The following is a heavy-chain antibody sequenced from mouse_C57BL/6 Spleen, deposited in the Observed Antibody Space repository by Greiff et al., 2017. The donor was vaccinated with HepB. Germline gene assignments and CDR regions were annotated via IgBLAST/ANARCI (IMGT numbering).Heavy chain of an antibody. V-gene: IGHV1-15*01. CDR2: IDPETGGT. Sequence: QVQLKQSGAELVRPGASVTLSCKASGYTFTDYEMHWVKQTPVHGLEWIGAIDPETGGTAYNQKFKGKAILTADKSSSTAYMELRSLTSEDSAVYYCTGDGYYYAMDYWGQGTSVTVSS. CDR1: GYTFTDYE. J-gene: IGHJ4*01. D-gene: IGHD2-3*01. CDR3: TGDGYYYAMDY.